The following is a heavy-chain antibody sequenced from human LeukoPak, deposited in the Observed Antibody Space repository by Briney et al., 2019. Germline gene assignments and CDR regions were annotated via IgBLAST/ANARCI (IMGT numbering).Heavy chain of an antibody. V-gene: IGHV3-74*01. CDR1: GFTFSSYW. Sequence: GGSLRLSCAASGFTFSSYWMHWVRQTPGKRLVWVSRINSDASSTSYADSVKGRFTISRDNAKNTLYLQMNNLKAEDTAVYYCARGQIETATTPFDYWGQGSLVTVSS. CDR2: INSDASST. CDR3: ARGQIETATTPFDY. D-gene: IGHD5-24*01. J-gene: IGHJ4*02.